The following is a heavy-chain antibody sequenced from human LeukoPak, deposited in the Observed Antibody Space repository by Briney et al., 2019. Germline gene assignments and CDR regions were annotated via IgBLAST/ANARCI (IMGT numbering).Heavy chain of an antibody. Sequence: ASVKVSCKASGYTFTGYYMHRVRQAPGQGLEWMGWINPNSGGTNYAQKFQGRVTMTRDTSISTAYMELSRLRSDDTAVYYCARGDYYDSSGYYFDYWGQGTLVTVSS. V-gene: IGHV1-2*02. CDR3: ARGDYYDSSGYYFDY. CDR1: GYTFTGYY. J-gene: IGHJ4*02. CDR2: INPNSGGT. D-gene: IGHD3-22*01.